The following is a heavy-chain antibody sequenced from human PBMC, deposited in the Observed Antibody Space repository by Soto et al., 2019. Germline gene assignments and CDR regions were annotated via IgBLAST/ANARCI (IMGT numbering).Heavy chain of an antibody. CDR3: ARRYGWAFDI. D-gene: IGHD3-16*01. CDR2: IYYSGST. Sequence: PSETLSLTCTVSGGSISSYYWSWIRQPPGKGLEWIGYIYYSGSTNYIPSLKSRVTISVDTSKNQFSLKLSSVTAADTAVYYCARRYGWAFDIWGQGTMVTVSS. J-gene: IGHJ3*02. CDR1: GGSISSYY. V-gene: IGHV4-59*08.